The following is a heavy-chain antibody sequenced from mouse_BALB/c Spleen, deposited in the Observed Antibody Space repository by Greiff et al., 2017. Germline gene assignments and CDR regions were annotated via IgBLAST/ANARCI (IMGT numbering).Heavy chain of an antibody. Sequence: VKLMESGPGLVAPSQSLSITCTVSGFSLTSYGVHWVRQPPGKGLEWLGVIWAGGSTNYNSALMSRLSISKDNSKSQVFLKMNSLQTDDTAVYYCARVYCDYDVGWFAYWGQGTLVTVSA. J-gene: IGHJ3*01. CDR1: GFSLTSYG. CDR2: IWAGGST. CDR3: ARVYCDYDVGWFAY. V-gene: IGHV2-9*02. D-gene: IGHD2-4*01.